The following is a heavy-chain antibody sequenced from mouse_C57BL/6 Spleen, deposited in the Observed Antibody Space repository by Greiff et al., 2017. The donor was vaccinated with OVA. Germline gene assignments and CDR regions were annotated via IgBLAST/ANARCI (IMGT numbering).Heavy chain of an antibody. CDR1: GYTFTSYR. D-gene: IGHD2-3*01. CDR2: IHPNSGST. Sequence: QVQLQQPGAELVKPGASVKLSCKASGYTFTSYRMHWVKQRPGQGLEWIGMIHPNSGSTNYNEKFKSKATLTVDKSSSTAYMQLSSLTSEDSAVYYCARDGSNWYFDVWGTGTTVTVSS. CDR3: ARDGSNWYFDV. J-gene: IGHJ1*03. V-gene: IGHV1-64*01.